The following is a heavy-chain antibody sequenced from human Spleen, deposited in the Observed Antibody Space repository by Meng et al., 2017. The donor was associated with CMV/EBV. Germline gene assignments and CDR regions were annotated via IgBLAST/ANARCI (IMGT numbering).Heavy chain of an antibody. V-gene: IGHV3-11*04. CDR3: ARDPDCSSTSCYTRGGGYYYYGMDV. CDR1: GFTFSDYY. CDR2: ISSSGSTI. Sequence: LSLTCAASGFTFSDYYMSWIRQAPGKGLEWVSYISSSGSTIYYADSVKGRFTSSRDNAKNSLYLQMNSLRAEDTAVYYCARDPDCSSTSCYTRGGGYYYYGMDVWGQGTTVTVSS. J-gene: IGHJ6*02. D-gene: IGHD2-2*02.